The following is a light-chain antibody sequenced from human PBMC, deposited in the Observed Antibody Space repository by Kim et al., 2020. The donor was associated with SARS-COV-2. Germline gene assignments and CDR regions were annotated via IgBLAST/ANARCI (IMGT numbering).Light chain of an antibody. CDR3: QQYQTYPWT. J-gene: IGKJ1*01. Sequence: ASVGDRGTITCRASQTISSWLAWYQQKPGKAPKVLIYKASVLQSGVPSRFSGSESGTEFTLTISSLQPEDSATYYCQQYQTYPWTFGQGTKVDIK. V-gene: IGKV1-5*03. CDR2: KAS. CDR1: QTISSW.